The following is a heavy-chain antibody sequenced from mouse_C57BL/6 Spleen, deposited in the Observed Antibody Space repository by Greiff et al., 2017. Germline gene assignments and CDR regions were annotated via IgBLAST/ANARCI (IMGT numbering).Heavy chain of an antibody. D-gene: IGHD1-1*01. CDR3: ARITTVVATYWYFDV. Sequence: QVQLQQPGAELVKPGASVKLSCKASGYTFTSYWMHWVKQRPGQGLEWIGMIHTNSGSTNYNEKFKSKDTLTVDKSSSTAYMQLRSLTSEDSAVSYCARITTVVATYWYFDVWGTGTTVTVSS. CDR2: IHTNSGST. CDR1: GYTFTSYW. J-gene: IGHJ1*03. V-gene: IGHV1-64*01.